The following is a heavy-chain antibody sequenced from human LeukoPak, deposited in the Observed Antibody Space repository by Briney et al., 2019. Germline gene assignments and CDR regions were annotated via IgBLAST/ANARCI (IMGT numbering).Heavy chain of an antibody. CDR1: GYTFTSYY. CDR3: ARFANVYSAYDY. CDR2: INPSGSST. Sequence: ASVKVSCKASGYTFTSYYIHWVRLAPGQGLEWMGIINPSGSSTHYAQKFQGRVTMTTDTSTSTVYMDLGSLRSEDTAVYYCARFANVYSAYDYWGQGTLVTVSS. D-gene: IGHD5-12*01. V-gene: IGHV1-46*01. J-gene: IGHJ4*02.